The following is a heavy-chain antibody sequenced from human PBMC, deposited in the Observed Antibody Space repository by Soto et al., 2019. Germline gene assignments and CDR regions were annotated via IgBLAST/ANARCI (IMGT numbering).Heavy chain of an antibody. V-gene: IGHV3-30*18. CDR3: AKGQYYYDSSGYSLDY. Sequence: GGSLRLSCAASGFTFSSYGMHWVRQAPGKGLEWVAVISYDGSNKYYADSVKGRFTISRDNSKNTLYLQMNSLRAEDTAVYYCAKGQYYYDSSGYSLDYWGQGTLVTVSS. CDR2: ISYDGSNK. D-gene: IGHD3-22*01. J-gene: IGHJ4*02. CDR1: GFTFSSYG.